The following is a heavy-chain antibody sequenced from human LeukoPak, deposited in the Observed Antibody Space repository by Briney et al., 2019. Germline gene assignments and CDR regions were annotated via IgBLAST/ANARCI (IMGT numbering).Heavy chain of an antibody. V-gene: IGHV1-2*02. CDR1: GYTFTGYY. Sequence: ASVKVSCKASGYTFTGYYMHWVRQAPGQGLEWMGWINPNSGGTNYAQKFQGRVTMTRDTSISTAYMELSRLRSDDTAVYYCARDFCGGSCYWFDPRGQGTLVTVSS. J-gene: IGHJ5*02. CDR3: ARDFCGGSCYWFDP. D-gene: IGHD2-15*01. CDR2: INPNSGGT.